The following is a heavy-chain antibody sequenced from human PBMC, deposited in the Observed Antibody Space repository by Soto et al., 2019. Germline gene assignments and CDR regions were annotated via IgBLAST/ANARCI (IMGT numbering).Heavy chain of an antibody. J-gene: IGHJ6*02. CDR3: ARGGTSDYSTLYYYYYYGMDV. V-gene: IGHV1-46*01. Sequence: SVKVSCKASGYTFTSYYMHWVRQAPGQGLEWMGIINPSGGSTSYAQKFQGRVTMTRDTSTSTVYMELSSLRSEDTAVYYCARGGTSDYSTLYYYYYYGMDVWGQGTTVTVSS. D-gene: IGHD4-4*01. CDR2: INPSGGST. CDR1: GYTFTSYY.